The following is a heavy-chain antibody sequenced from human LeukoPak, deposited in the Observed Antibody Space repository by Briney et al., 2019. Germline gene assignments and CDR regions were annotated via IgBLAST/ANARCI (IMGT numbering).Heavy chain of an antibody. CDR2: MNPNSGNT. Sequence: GASVKVSGKASGYTFTSYDINWVRQATGQGLEWMGWMNPNSGNTGYAQKFQGRVTMTRNTSISTAYMERSSLRSEDTAVYYCARGRKFYPLLVVVIKGYYYGMDVWGQGTTVTVSS. D-gene: IGHD3-22*01. CDR3: ARGRKFYPLLVVVIKGYYYGMDV. V-gene: IGHV1-8*01. J-gene: IGHJ6*02. CDR1: GYTFTSYD.